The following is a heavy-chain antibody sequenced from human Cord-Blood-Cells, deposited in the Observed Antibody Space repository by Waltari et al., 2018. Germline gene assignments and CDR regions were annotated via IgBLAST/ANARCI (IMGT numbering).Heavy chain of an antibody. V-gene: IGHV4-39*01. D-gene: IGHD4-4*01. CDR3: ARLFTHTKEYSNYDY. CDR2: SYYSGST. CDR1: GGSLSSSSYY. J-gene: IGHJ4*02. Sequence: QLQLQESGPGLVKPSETLSLTCTVSGGSLSSSSYYWGWLRQPPGKGLEWIGSSYYSGSTYYNPSLKSRVTISVDTSKNQFSLKLSSVTAADTAVYYCARLFTHTKEYSNYDYWGQGTLVTVSS.